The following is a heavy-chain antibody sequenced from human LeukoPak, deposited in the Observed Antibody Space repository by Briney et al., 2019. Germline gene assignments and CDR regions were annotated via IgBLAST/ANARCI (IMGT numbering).Heavy chain of an antibody. CDR1: GGSISSYY. Sequence: SETLSLTCTVSGGSISSYYWSWIRQPPGKGLEWIGYIYYSGSTNYNPSLKSRVTISVDTSKNQFSLKLSSVTAADTAVYYCARARPIWDYYYYYYTDVWGKGTTVTVSS. CDR2: IYYSGST. V-gene: IGHV4-59*01. CDR3: ARARPIWDYYYYYYTDV. J-gene: IGHJ6*03. D-gene: IGHD3-9*01.